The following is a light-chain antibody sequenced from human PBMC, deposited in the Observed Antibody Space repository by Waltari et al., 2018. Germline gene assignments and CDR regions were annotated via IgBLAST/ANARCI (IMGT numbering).Light chain of an antibody. V-gene: IGLV1-44*01. Sequence: QSGLTQSPSVSGTPGQRVTISCSGRTPNTGRNKVNWYQQFTGTAPKLLTYRNSDRPSGVPDRFSGSKSGTSASLAISGLQSEDEAEYYCSAWDDSVHVFGTGTRVTVL. CDR2: RNS. CDR3: SAWDDSVHV. CDR1: TPNTGRNK. J-gene: IGLJ1*01.